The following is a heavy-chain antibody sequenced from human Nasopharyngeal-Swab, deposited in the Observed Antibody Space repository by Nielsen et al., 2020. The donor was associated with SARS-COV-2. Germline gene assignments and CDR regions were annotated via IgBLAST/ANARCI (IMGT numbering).Heavy chain of an antibody. Sequence: GESLKISCVAFGFSLNRYAMIWVRQAPGKGLEWVSGISASGRATYYADSVEGRLTISRDNSRNTLSLQMNNLRAEDTATYYCARGCDTDCFRVDSWGQGTLVNVSS. CDR3: ARGCDTDCFRVDS. CDR1: GFSLNRYA. V-gene: IGHV3-23*01. D-gene: IGHD2-21*02. CDR2: ISASGRAT. J-gene: IGHJ4*02.